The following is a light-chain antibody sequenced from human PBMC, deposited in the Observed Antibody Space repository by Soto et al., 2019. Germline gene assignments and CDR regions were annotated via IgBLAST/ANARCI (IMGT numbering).Light chain of an antibody. Sequence: EIVMTQSPATLSVSPGETATLSCRASQSLTSYLAWYQQKPDQAPRLLIYGISTRATDIPARFSGSGSGTDFTLTISRLEPEDFAVYYCQQYNNWPGTFGQGTKVDIK. CDR2: GIS. V-gene: IGKV3-15*01. CDR1: QSLTSY. J-gene: IGKJ1*01. CDR3: QQYNNWPGT.